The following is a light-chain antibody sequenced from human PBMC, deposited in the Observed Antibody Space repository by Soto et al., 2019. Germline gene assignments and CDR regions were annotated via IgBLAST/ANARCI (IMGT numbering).Light chain of an antibody. CDR3: LISYSGTRAV. CDR2: DTS. J-gene: IGLJ7*01. Sequence: QAVVTQGPSLTVSPGGTVTLTCASSTGAVTSGHYPYWFQQKPGQAPRTLIYDTSNKKSWTPARFSGSLLGGKATLTLSGAQPEDEADYYCLISYSGTRAVFGAGTQLTVL. CDR1: TGAVTSGHY. V-gene: IGLV7-46*01.